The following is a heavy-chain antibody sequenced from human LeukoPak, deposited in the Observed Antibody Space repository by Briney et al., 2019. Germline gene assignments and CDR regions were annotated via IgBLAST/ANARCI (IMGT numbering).Heavy chain of an antibody. J-gene: IGHJ3*02. V-gene: IGHV5-51*01. D-gene: IGHD5-24*01. CDR3: TRSPRDGYHDAFDI. CDR1: GYTFTTYW. Sequence: PGKSLKISGKGSGYTFTTYWIAWVRPMRGGGLEWMGIIYPGDSETRYSPSIQGQVTISADKSITTAYLQWGSLKASDTAMYYCTRSPRDGYHDAFDIWGQGTMVTVFS. CDR2: IYPGDSET.